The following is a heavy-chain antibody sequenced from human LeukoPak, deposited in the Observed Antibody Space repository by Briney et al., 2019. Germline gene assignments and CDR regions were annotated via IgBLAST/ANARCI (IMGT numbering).Heavy chain of an antibody. Sequence: GASVKVSCKASGYTFTGYYMHWVRQAPGQGLEWMGWINPNSGGTNYAQKFQGWVTMTRDTSISTAYMELRSLRSDDTAVYYCARDGEQLVARYYYYGMDVWGQGTTVTVSS. D-gene: IGHD6-6*01. CDR2: INPNSGGT. CDR3: ARDGEQLVARYYYYGMDV. CDR1: GYTFTGYY. J-gene: IGHJ6*02. V-gene: IGHV1-2*04.